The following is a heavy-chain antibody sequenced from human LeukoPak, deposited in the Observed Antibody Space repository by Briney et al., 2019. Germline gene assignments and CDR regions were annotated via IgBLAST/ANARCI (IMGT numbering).Heavy chain of an antibody. Sequence: GGSLRLSCVVSAFTFDDYAMHWVRQATGKGLEWVSLISGDGGSTYYADSVKGRFTISRDNSKNSLYLQMNSLRTEDTALYYCAKDIGAQWFFDYWGQGTLVTVSS. CDR3: AKDIGAQWFFDY. CDR2: ISGDGGST. D-gene: IGHD3-22*01. CDR1: AFTFDDYA. V-gene: IGHV3-43*02. J-gene: IGHJ4*02.